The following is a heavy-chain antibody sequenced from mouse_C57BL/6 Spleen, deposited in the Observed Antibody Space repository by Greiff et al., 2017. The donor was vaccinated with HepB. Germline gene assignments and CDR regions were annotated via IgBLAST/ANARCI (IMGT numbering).Heavy chain of an antibody. CDR2: INPGSGGT. J-gene: IGHJ2*01. V-gene: IGHV1-54*01. Sequence: QVQLQQSGAELVRPGTSVKVSCKASGYAFTNYLIEWVKQRPGQGLEWIGVINPGSGGTNYNEKFKGKATLTADKSSSTAYMQLSSLSSEDSAVYFCVAEDYYGSSYVDYWGQGTTLTVSS. D-gene: IGHD1-1*01. CDR1: GYAFTNYL. CDR3: VAEDYYGSSYVDY.